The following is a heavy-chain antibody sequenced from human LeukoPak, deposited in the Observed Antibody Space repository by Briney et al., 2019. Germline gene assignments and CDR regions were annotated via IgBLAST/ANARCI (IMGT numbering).Heavy chain of an antibody. V-gene: IGHV4-31*03. CDR1: GGSISSGGYY. CDR2: IYYSGST. CDR3: ARAPDYCSSTSCFSSSFDY. J-gene: IGHJ4*02. Sequence: SETLSLTCTVSGGSISSGGYYWSWIRQHPGKGLEWIGYIYYSGSTYYNPSLKSRVTISVDTSKNQFSLKPSSVTAADTAVYYCARAPDYCSSTSCFSSSFDYWGQGTLVTVSS. D-gene: IGHD2-2*01.